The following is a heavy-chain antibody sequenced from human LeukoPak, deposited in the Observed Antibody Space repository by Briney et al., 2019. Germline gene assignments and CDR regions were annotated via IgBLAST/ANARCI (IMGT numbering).Heavy chain of an antibody. V-gene: IGHV3-23*01. CDR1: GFTFNSYA. Sequence: GGSLRLSCAASGFTFNSYAMSWVRQAPGKGLEWVSSISGGGGSTNYADSVKGRFTISRDNSKNTLSLEMNSLRADDTAVYFCAKGRVVTTSPLNYWGQGTLVTVSS. CDR3: AKGRVVTTSPLNY. D-gene: IGHD2-21*02. CDR2: ISGGGGST. J-gene: IGHJ4*02.